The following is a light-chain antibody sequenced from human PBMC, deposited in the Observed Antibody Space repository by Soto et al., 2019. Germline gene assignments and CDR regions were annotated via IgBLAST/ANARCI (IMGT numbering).Light chain of an antibody. V-gene: IGKV3-15*01. CDR1: QSVSSN. CDR3: QQYNHWPLLT. Sequence: EIVMTPSPATLSVSPVERAPLSCRASQSVSSNLAWYQQKPGQAPRLLIYGASTRATGIPARFSGSGSGTEFTLTISSLQPEDSAIYYCQQYNHWPLLTFGGGTKVDI. CDR2: GAS. J-gene: IGKJ4*01.